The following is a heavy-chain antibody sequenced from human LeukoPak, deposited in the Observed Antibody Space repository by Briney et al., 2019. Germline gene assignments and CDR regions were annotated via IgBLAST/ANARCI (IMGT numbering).Heavy chain of an antibody. V-gene: IGHV3-48*03. CDR2: ISSSGSTI. J-gene: IGHJ6*04. CDR1: GFTFSSYE. Sequence: GSLRLSCAASGFTFSSYEMNWVRQAPGKGLEWVSYISSSGSTIYYADSVKGRFTISRDNAKNSLYLQMNSLRAEDTAVFYCAELGITMIGGVWGKGTTVTISS. CDR3: AELGITMIGGV. D-gene: IGHD3-10*02.